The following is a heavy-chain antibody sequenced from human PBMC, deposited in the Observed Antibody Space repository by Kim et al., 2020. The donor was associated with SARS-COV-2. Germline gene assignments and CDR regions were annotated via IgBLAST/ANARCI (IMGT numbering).Heavy chain of an antibody. Sequence: GGSLRLSCAASGFTFRSFWMHWLRQAPGKGLEWVANIKQDGSEKYYVDSVKGRFTISRDNARNSLYLQMNSLRVEDTAMYYCARVQQWPNGGFDIWGQGTVVTVSS. CDR3: ARVQQWPNGGFDI. D-gene: IGHD6-19*01. V-gene: IGHV3-7*01. J-gene: IGHJ3*02. CDR2: IKQDGSEK. CDR1: GFTFRSFW.